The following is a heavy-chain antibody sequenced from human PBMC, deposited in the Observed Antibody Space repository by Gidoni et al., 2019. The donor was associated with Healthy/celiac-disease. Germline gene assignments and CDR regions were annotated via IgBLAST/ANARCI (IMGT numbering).Heavy chain of an antibody. J-gene: IGHJ5*02. CDR3: ARIGGDNYGFDP. Sequence: STYYIPSLKSRVTLSVDTSKNQFSLKLSSVTAADTAVYYCARIGGDNYGFDPWGQGTLVTVSS. V-gene: IGHV4-39*01. CDR2: ST. D-gene: IGHD3-16*01.